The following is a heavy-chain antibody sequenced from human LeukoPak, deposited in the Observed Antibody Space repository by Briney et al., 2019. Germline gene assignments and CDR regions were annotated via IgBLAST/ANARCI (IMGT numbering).Heavy chain of an antibody. CDR3: ARTVYYDILTGYWVGFDP. CDR2: IYYSGST. J-gene: IGHJ5*02. Sequence: SQTLSLTCTVSGGSLSSGDYYWGWIRQPPGKGLEWIGYIYYSGSTYYNPPLKSRVTISVDTSKNQFSLKLSSVTAADTAVYYCARTVYYDILTGYWVGFDPWGQGTLGTVSS. D-gene: IGHD3-9*01. V-gene: IGHV4-30-4*01. CDR1: GGSLSSGDYY.